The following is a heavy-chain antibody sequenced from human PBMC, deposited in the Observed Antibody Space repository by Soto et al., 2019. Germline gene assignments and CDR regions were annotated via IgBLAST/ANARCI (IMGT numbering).Heavy chain of an antibody. CDR1: GFTSSSYW. CDR2: INRDGNEK. CDR3: ARAPDGSGSYYYFDG. J-gene: IGHJ4*02. V-gene: IGHV3-7*03. D-gene: IGHD3-22*01. Sequence: GGSLRLSCAASGFTSSSYWMSWVRQAPGKGLQWVANINRDGNEKYYVDSLKGRFTISRDNAENSLYLQMNTLRAEDTAVYYCARAPDGSGSYYYFDGWGQGTLVTVSS.